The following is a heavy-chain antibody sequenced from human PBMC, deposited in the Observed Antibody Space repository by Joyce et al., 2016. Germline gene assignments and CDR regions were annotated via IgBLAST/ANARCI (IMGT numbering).Heavy chain of an antibody. D-gene: IGHD2-2*03. CDR3: ARRGYCTTTSCLDDY. V-gene: IGHV5-10-1*03. CDR1: GYSFTSYW. CDR2: SVPTDSYT. J-gene: IGHJ4*02. Sequence: EVQLVQSGAEVRKPGESLRISCQGSGYSFTSYWVTWVRQLPGKGLGWVGRSVPTDSYTSYSPSFRGHVTISVDKSIGTAYLQWSSLKASDTAMYYCARRGYCTTTSCLDDYWGQGTLVTVSS.